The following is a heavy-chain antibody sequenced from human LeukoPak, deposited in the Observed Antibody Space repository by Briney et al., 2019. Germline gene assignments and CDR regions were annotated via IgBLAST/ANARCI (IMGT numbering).Heavy chain of an antibody. Sequence: GGSLRLSCAASGFTFSSYSMNWVRQAPGKGLEWVSYISSSSSTIYYADSVKGRFTISRDNAKNSLYLQMNSLRAEDTALYYCAKTFRGVITGYDYWGQGTLVTVSS. V-gene: IGHV3-48*01. CDR1: GFTFSSYS. D-gene: IGHD3-10*01. J-gene: IGHJ4*02. CDR2: ISSSSSTI. CDR3: AKTFRGVITGYDY.